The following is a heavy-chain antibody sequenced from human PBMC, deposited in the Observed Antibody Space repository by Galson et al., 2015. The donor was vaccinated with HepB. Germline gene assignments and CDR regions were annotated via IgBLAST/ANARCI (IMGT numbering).Heavy chain of an antibody. D-gene: IGHD5-12*01. V-gene: IGHV3-48*02. CDR1: GFTFRSYS. Sequence: SLRLSCAASGFTFRSYSMHWVRQAPGKGLEWVSYISSSSSTIYYADSVKGRFTISRDNAKNSLYLQMNSLRDEDTAVYYCARPTNRYSGKAFDIWGQGTMVTVSS. CDR3: ARPTNRYSGKAFDI. J-gene: IGHJ3*02. CDR2: ISSSSSTI.